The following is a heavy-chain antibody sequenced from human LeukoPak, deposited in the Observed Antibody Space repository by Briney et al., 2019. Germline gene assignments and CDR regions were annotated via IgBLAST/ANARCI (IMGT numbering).Heavy chain of an antibody. D-gene: IGHD2-15*01. CDR3: AREPYCSGGSCYSP. J-gene: IGHJ5*02. CDR2: IYYSGST. CDR1: GGSISSGGYY. Sequence: PSETLSLTCTVSGGSISSGGYYWSWIRQHPGKGLEWIGYIYYSGSTYYNPSLKSRVIISVDTSKNQFSLKLSSVTAADTAVYYCAREPYCSGGSCYSPWGQGTLVTVSS. V-gene: IGHV4-31*03.